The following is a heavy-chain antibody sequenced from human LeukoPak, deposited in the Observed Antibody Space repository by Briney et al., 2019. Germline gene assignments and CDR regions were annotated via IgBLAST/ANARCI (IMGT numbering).Heavy chain of an antibody. Sequence: SETLSLTCTVSGGSISSSSYYWSWIRQPAGKGLEWIGRIYTSGSTNYNPSLESRVTMSVDTSKSEFSLNLRSVTAADTAMYYCATSEVLYNFDYWGQGTLVTVSS. J-gene: IGHJ4*02. D-gene: IGHD2-2*02. V-gene: IGHV4-61*02. CDR1: GGSISSSSYY. CDR3: ATSEVLYNFDY. CDR2: IYTSGST.